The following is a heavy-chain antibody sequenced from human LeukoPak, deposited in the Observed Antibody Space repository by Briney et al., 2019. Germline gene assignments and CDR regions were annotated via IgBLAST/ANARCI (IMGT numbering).Heavy chain of an antibody. D-gene: IGHD3-16*01. V-gene: IGHV3-23*01. CDR3: ATYTHWVAGDV. CDR1: GFTFSTNP. J-gene: IGHJ6*02. Sequence: GGSLRLSCAASGFTFSTNPMSWVRQAPGKGLEWVSAISDTRTYYADAVKGRFTISRDNARNSLYLQMSSLRPEDTAVYYCATYTHWVAGDVWGQGTTVTVSS. CDR2: ISDTRT.